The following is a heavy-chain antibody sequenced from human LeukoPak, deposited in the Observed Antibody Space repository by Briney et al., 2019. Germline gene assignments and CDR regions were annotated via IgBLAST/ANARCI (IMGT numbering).Heavy chain of an antibody. CDR1: GLTFRHSW. Sequence: PGGSLRLSCVASGLTFRHSWMHWVRQAPGKGLEWVANIDQDANYKYYVDSVKGRFTISRDTAKNSLYLQMNSLRVEDTAVYYCARDRGFTSFDYWGQGILVTVSS. CDR2: IDQDANYK. J-gene: IGHJ4*02. CDR3: ARDRGFTSFDY. D-gene: IGHD5-12*01. V-gene: IGHV3-7*01.